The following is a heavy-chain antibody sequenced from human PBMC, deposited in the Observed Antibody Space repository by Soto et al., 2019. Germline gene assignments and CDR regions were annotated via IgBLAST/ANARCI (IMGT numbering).Heavy chain of an antibody. CDR3: ARGDSTDCSNGVCSFFYNHGMDV. J-gene: IGHJ6*02. V-gene: IGHV1-2*04. Sequence: AASVKVSCKASGYSFTDYHIHWVRQAPGQGLEWLGRINPKRGGTSTAQKFQGWVTMTTDTSISTASMELTRLTSDDTAIYYCARGDSTDCSNGVCSFFYNHGMDVWGQGTTVTVSS. D-gene: IGHD2-8*01. CDR2: INPKRGGT. CDR1: GYSFTDYH.